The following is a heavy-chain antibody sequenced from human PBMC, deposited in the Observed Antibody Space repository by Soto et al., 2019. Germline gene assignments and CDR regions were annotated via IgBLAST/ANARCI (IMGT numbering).Heavy chain of an antibody. CDR1: GLMFRSYW. J-gene: IGHJ6*03. V-gene: IGHV3-7*01. D-gene: IGHD3-10*01. CDR3: ARAVRGAGGYYYYMDV. CDR2: IKQDGSEK. Sequence: EVQLVESGGGLVQPGGSLRLSCAAYGLMFRSYWMNWVRQAPGKGLEWVANIKQDGSEKNYVDSVKGRFTISRDNAENSLSLQMNSLRAEDTAVYDCARAVRGAGGYYYYMDVWGKGTTVTVSS.